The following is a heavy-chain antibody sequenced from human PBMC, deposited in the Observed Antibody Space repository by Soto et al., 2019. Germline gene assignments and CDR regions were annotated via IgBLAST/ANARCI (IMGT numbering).Heavy chain of an antibody. Sequence: PGGSLRLSCAASGFTFSSYGMHWVRQAPGKGLEWVAVISYDGSNKYYADSVKGRFTISRDNSKNTLYLQMNSLRAEDTAVYYCAFLATWPPPYYAIDLWGQRTTAIVSS. V-gene: IGHV3-30*03. CDR2: ISYDGSNK. CDR1: GFTFSSYG. CDR3: AFLATWPPPYYAIDL. J-gene: IGHJ6*02.